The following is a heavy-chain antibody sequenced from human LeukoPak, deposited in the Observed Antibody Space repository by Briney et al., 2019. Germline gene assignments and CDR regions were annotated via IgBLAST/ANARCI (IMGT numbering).Heavy chain of an antibody. Sequence: SVKVSCKASGYTFTRYGMTWVRQAPGQGLEWMGWISGYNGNTNYAQKFQGRVTMTKDTSTSRVYMELRSLRPDDTAVYYCARDFEAVADEQGYDAFDIWGQGTMVTVSS. D-gene: IGHD6-19*01. V-gene: IGHV1-18*01. CDR3: ARDFEAVADEQGYDAFDI. J-gene: IGHJ3*02. CDR2: ISGYNGNT. CDR1: GYTFTRYG.